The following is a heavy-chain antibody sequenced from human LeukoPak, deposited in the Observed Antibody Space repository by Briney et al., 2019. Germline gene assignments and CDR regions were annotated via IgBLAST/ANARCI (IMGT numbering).Heavy chain of an antibody. CDR3: ARDGPRGYSYGYNAFDI. Sequence: ASVKVSCKASGYTFTRYYIHWVRQAPGQGPGWMGMINPSGGSTSHAQKFQGRVTMTRDTSTSTVYMELSSLRSEDTAVYYCARDGPRGYSYGYNAFDIWGQGTMVTVSS. CDR1: GYTFTRYY. D-gene: IGHD5-18*01. V-gene: IGHV1-46*01. J-gene: IGHJ3*02. CDR2: INPSGGST.